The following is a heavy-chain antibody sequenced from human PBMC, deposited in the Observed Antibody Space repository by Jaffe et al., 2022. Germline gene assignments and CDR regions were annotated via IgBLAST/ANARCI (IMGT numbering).Heavy chain of an antibody. J-gene: IGHJ4*02. CDR3: ARQPSAGAWSFDY. CDR1: GYSISTDYW. V-gene: IGHV4-38-2*01. Sequence: QVQLQESGPGLVKPSESLSLTCAVSGYSISTDYWWAWIRQPPEKGLEWIASVYYNGNTHYNPSLRSRLTTSVDTSKNQFSLTVTSMTAAETAVYYCARQPSAGAWSFDYWGQGTLVTVSS. D-gene: IGHD6-19*01. CDR2: VYYNGNT.